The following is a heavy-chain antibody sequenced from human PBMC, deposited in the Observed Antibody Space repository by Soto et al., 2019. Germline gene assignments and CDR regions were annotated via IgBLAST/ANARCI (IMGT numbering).Heavy chain of an antibody. CDR3: AKHLGFCSGDGCYRGFDC. CDR1: GASLSGYY. V-gene: IGHV4-34*01. D-gene: IGHD2-15*01. J-gene: IGHJ4*02. CDR2: INDSGST. Sequence: QVQLQQWGAGLLKPSETLSLTCGVSGASLSGYYRSWIRQPPGKGLEWIGEINDSGSTSYNPSLKSRVTISVDTSNTQFSLKLCSVTTAYTAVYYCAKHLGFCSGDGCYRGFDCWGQGTLVTVSS.